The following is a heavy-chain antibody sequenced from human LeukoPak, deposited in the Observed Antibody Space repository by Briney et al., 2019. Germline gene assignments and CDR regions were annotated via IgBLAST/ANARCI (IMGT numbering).Heavy chain of an antibody. CDR1: GFTFSSYS. J-gene: IGHJ4*02. Sequence: PGGSLRLSCAASGFTFSSYSMNWVRQAPGKGLEWVSYISSSSSTIYYADSVKGRFTISRDNAKNSLYLQMNSLRAEDTAVYYCARDYLAVAEYYFDYWGQGTLVTVSS. D-gene: IGHD6-19*01. V-gene: IGHV3-48*04. CDR3: ARDYLAVAEYYFDY. CDR2: ISSSSSTI.